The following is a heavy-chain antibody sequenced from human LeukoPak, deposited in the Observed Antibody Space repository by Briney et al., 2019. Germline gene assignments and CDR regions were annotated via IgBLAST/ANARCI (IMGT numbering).Heavy chain of an antibody. D-gene: IGHD2-15*01. CDR1: GFTFDDYA. V-gene: IGHV3-9*01. CDR3: ARVGGSGYFDY. J-gene: IGHJ4*02. CDR2: ITWDSGRI. Sequence: QPGGSLRLSCAASGFTFDDYAMHWVRQAPGKGLEWVSGITWDSGRIGYAASVQGRFTISRDNAKNSLYMQMDSLRAEDTALYYCARVGGSGYFDYWGQGILVTVSS.